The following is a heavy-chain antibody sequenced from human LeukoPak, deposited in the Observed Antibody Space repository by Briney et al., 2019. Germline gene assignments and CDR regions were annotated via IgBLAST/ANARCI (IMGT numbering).Heavy chain of an antibody. CDR2: ISAYNGNT. CDR1: GYTFTSYG. CDR3: ARTYDSSGYLDY. V-gene: IGHV1-18*01. D-gene: IGHD3-22*01. Sequence: ASVKVSCKASGYTFTSYGISWVRQAPGQGLEWMGWISAYNGNTNYAQKLQGRVTITTDESTSTAYMELSSLRSEDTAVYYCARTYDSSGYLDYWGQGTLVTVSS. J-gene: IGHJ4*02.